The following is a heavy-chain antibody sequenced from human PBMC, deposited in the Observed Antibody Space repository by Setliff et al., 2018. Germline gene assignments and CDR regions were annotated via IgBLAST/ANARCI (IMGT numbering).Heavy chain of an antibody. D-gene: IGHD2-2*02. Sequence: SETLSLTCALYGQSFSDYYCSWVRQPPGKGLEWIGEIYHSGSTNYNPSLKSRFTISVDTSKNQFSLKLSSVTAADTAVYYCARDRQYCSSPTCYSSYFYYYGMDVWGQGTTVTVSS. CDR3: ARDRQYCSSPTCYSSYFYYYGMDV. J-gene: IGHJ6*02. CDR1: GQSFSDYY. V-gene: IGHV4-34*01. CDR2: IYHSGST.